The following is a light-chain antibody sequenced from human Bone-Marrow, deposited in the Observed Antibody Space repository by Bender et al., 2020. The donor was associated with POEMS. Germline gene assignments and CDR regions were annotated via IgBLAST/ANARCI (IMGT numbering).Light chain of an antibody. J-gene: IGLJ3*02. CDR2: SNY. CDR3: SSWGDSLSGWV. Sequence: QSVLTQPPSASGTPGQSVIISCSGTDSNFGGNHVNWYQHLPGSAPRLVVYSNYQRPSGVPARFSGSKSGTSASLAISDIQSEDEGDYYCSSWGDSLSGWVFGGGTKLTVL. V-gene: IGLV1-44*01. CDR1: DSNFGGNH.